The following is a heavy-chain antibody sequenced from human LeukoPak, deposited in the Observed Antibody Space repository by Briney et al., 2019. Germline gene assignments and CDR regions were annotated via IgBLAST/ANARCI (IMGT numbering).Heavy chain of an antibody. CDR3: ATSTQATDD. CDR1: GFTFSSYW. CDR2: INPGGSRI. V-gene: IGHV3-74*01. Sequence: PGRSLRLSCAASGFTFSSYWMHWVRQVPGKGLVWDARINPGGSRITYADSVKGRFTIYRDNAKNTLYLQMDSLRAEDAGVDYGATSTQATDDWGQGTLVTVSS. J-gene: IGHJ4*02.